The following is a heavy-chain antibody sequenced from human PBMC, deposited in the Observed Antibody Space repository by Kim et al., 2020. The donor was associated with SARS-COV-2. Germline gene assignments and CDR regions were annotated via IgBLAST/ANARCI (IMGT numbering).Heavy chain of an antibody. J-gene: IGHJ4*01. CDR2: IPARATTR. CDR3: AKDSWNYPPQTIDF. Sequence: GGSLRLSCSASGFPFDKYAMNWVRQAPGKGLEWVSGIPARATTRYYADSVKGRFTISRDNSKSTLFLQMNNLRADDTAVYYCAKDSWNYPPQTIDFWGLGTLVVVSS. V-gene: IGHV3-23*01. CDR1: GFPFDKYA. D-gene: IGHD3-16*02.